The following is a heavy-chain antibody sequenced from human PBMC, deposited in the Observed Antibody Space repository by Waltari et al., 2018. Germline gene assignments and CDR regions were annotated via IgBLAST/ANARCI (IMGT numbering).Heavy chain of an antibody. J-gene: IGHJ3*02. Sequence: QVQLVQSGAEVKKPGASVKVSCKASGYTFTNYPIHWVRQAPGQRPEWMGWINAGNGNTKYSPNCQGRVTVTRDTSASTAYMELSSLRSEDTAVYYCARWVTADAFDIWGQGTMVTVSS. CDR1: GYTFTNYP. V-gene: IGHV1-3*01. CDR3: ARWVTADAFDI. D-gene: IGHD2-21*02. CDR2: INAGNGNT.